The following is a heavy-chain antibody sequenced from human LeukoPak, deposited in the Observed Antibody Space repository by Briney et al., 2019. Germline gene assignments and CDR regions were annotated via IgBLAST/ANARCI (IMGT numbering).Heavy chain of an antibody. V-gene: IGHV4-59*01. CDR2: IYYIGTT. CDR1: RGSISPYY. CDR3: ARGGFESCSAGSCLLGNY. D-gene: IGHD2-15*01. Sequence: SEPLSLTCIVSRGSISPYYWSWIRQSPGKGLEWIGYIYYIGTTNYNPSLQSRVTMSVDTSTNQFTLNLASVTAADTAVYYCARGGFESCSAGSCLLGNYWGQGILVAVSS. J-gene: IGHJ4*02.